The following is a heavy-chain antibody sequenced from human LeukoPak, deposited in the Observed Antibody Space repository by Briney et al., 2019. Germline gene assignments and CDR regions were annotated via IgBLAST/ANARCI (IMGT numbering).Heavy chain of an antibody. V-gene: IGHV1-45*02. CDR2: ITPFNGNT. CDR3: ARGERSSSCLDY. Sequence: ASVKVSCKASGYTFTYRYLHWVRQAPGQALEWMGWITPFNGNTNYAQKFQDRVTITRDRSMSTAYMELSSLRSEDTAVYYCARGERSSSCLDYWGQGTLVTVSS. J-gene: IGHJ4*02. CDR1: GYTFTYRY. D-gene: IGHD6-13*01.